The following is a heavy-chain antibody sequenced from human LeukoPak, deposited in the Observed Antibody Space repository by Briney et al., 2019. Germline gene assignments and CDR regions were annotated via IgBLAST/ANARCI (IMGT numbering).Heavy chain of an antibody. D-gene: IGHD1-1*01. J-gene: IGHJ5*02. CDR1: GGSISSDY. CDR2: IDYSGNT. CDR3: ATSAGTIYTWFDP. V-gene: IGHV4-59*01. Sequence: PSETLSLTCTVSGGSISSDYWSWIRQPPGKGLEWIGYIDYSGNTNYNPSLKSRVTISVDTSKNQLSLKLSSVTAADTAVYYCATSAGTIYTWFDPWGQGTPVTVSS.